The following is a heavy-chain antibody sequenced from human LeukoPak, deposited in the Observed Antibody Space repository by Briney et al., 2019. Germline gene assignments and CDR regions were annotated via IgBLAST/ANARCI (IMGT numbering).Heavy chain of an antibody. V-gene: IGHV4-59*12. Sequence: SETLSLTCSVSGDSITTSYWSWIRQPPGKGLEWIGYIYHSGSTYYNPSLKSRVTISVDRSKNQFSLKLSSETAADTAVYYCARVGRLWSFDYWGQGTLVTVSS. CDR3: ARVGRLWSFDY. J-gene: IGHJ4*02. D-gene: IGHD5-18*01. CDR2: IYHSGST. CDR1: GDSITTSY.